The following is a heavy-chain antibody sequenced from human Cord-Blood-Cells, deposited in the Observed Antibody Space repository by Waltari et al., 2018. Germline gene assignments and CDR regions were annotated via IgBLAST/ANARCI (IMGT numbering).Heavy chain of an antibody. V-gene: IGHV3-48*03. Sequence: EVQLVESGGGLVQPGGSMRLSCAASGFTFSSYEMNWVRQAPGKGLEWVSYISSSGSTIYYADSVKGRFTISRDNAKNALYLQMNSLRAEDTAVYYCARDGGDYYFDYWGQGTLVTVSS. CDR3: ARDGGDYYFDY. J-gene: IGHJ4*02. CDR2: ISSSGSTI. CDR1: GFTFSSYE. D-gene: IGHD2-21*02.